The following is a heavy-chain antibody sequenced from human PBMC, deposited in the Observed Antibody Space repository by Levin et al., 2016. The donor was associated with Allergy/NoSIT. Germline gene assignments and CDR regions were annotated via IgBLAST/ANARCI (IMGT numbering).Heavy chain of an antibody. V-gene: IGHV3-23*01. Sequence: GESLKISCAASGFTFSSYWMHWVRQAPGKGLEWVSAISGSGGSTYYADSVKGRFTISRDNSKNTVYLQMNNLRAEDTAVYYCAKETTYCGGGCYCLVDYWGQGTLVTVSS. CDR2: ISGSGGST. CDR1: GFTFSSYW. CDR3: AKETTYCGGGCYCLVDY. J-gene: IGHJ4*02. D-gene: IGHD2-21*01.